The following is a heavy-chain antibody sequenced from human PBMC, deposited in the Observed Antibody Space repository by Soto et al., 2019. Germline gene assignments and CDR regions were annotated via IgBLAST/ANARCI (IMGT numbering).Heavy chain of an antibody. CDR2: INPNSGGT. V-gene: IGHV1-2*02. D-gene: IGHD3-3*01. CDR1: GYTFTGYY. Sequence: ASVKVSCKASGYTFTGYYMHWVRQAPGQGLEWMGWINPNSGGTNYAQKFQGRVTMTRDTSISTAYMELSRLRSDDTAVYYCARDSLDFWSGYFAYWGQGTLVTVS. J-gene: IGHJ4*02. CDR3: ARDSLDFWSGYFAY.